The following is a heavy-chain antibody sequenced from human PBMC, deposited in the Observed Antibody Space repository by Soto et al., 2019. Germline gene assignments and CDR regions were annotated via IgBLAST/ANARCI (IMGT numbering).Heavy chain of an antibody. Sequence: SVKVSCKASGGTFSSYSISWVRQAPGQGLEWMGGIIPIFGTANYAQKFQGRVTITADESTSTAYMELSSLRSEDTAVYYCARGTTVTSYPFDYWGQGTLVTVSS. CDR1: GGTFSSYS. CDR3: ARGTTVTSYPFDY. V-gene: IGHV1-69*13. D-gene: IGHD4-4*01. J-gene: IGHJ4*02. CDR2: IIPIFGTA.